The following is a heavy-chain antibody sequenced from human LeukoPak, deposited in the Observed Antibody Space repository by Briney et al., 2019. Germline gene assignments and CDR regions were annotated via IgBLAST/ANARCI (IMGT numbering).Heavy chain of an antibody. CDR1: GGSFSGYY. D-gene: IGHD2-15*01. V-gene: IGHV4-34*01. J-gene: IGHJ6*02. CDR2: INHSGST. Sequence: PSETLSLTCAVYGGSFSGYYWSWIRQPPGKGLEWIGEINHSGSTNYNPSLKSRVTISVDTSKNQFSLELSSVTAADTAVYYCARGPIVVVVAATHGGYYGMDVWGQGTTVTVSS. CDR3: ARGPIVVVVAATHGGYYGMDV.